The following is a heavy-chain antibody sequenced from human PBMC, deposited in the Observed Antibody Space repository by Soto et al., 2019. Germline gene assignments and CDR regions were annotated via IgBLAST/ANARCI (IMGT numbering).Heavy chain of an antibody. J-gene: IGHJ5*02. CDR3: AKDYNFWVGATRGRWFDP. CDR2: ISGSGGST. Sequence: PGGSLRLSCAASGFTFSSYAMSWVRQAPGKGPEWVSAISGSGGSTYYADSVKGRFTISRDNSKNTLYLQMNSLRAEDTAVYYCAKDYNFWVGATRGRWFDPWGQGT. CDR1: GFTFSSYA. D-gene: IGHD1-26*01. V-gene: IGHV3-23*01.